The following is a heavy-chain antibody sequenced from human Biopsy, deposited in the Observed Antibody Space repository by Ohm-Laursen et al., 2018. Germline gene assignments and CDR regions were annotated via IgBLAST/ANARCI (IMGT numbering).Heavy chain of an antibody. CDR3: GNEVHGRDY. D-gene: IGHD2-15*01. Sequence: GTLSLTCAAFGKTFSDYQWSWIRQPPGKGLEWIGQINQAGATNYNPSLKSRVSISADASKYEFSLRLTSVTAADTAVYLCGNEVHGRDYWGLGAQVTVPS. CDR1: GKTFSDYQ. J-gene: IGHJ4*02. CDR2: INQAGAT. V-gene: IGHV4-34*08.